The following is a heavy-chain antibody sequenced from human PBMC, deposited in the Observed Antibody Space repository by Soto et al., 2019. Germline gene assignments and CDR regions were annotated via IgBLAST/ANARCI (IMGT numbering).Heavy chain of an antibody. J-gene: IGHJ4*02. CDR1: GYTFIDYY. CDR2: IKPNTGTT. CDR3: ARDSRGVGYGECIL. V-gene: IGHV1-2*02. Sequence: QVQLVQSGAEVKKPGASVKVSCKASGYTFIDYYIHWVRQAPGQGLEWMGWIKPNTGTTNFAQKFQGRVTMTSDTSITAAYMELRSLRSDDTAQYYCARDSRGVGYGECILWGQGTLVIVSS. D-gene: IGHD4-17*01.